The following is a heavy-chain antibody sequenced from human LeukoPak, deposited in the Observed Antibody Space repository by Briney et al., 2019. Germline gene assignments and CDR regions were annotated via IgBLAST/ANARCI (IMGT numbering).Heavy chain of an antibody. CDR1: GFTFSSYG. Sequence: PGGSLRLSCAASGFTFSSYGMHWVRQAPGKGLEWVAFIRYDGSNKYYADSVKGRFTISRDNSKNTLYLQMNSLRAEDTAVYYCAKAKDGSGYYRTAEYFQHWGQGTLVTVSS. CDR2: IRYDGSNK. CDR3: AKAKDGSGYYRTAEYFQH. J-gene: IGHJ1*01. D-gene: IGHD3-22*01. V-gene: IGHV3-30*02.